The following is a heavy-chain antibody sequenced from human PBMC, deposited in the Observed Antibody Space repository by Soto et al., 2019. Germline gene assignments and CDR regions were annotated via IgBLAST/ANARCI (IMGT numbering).Heavy chain of an antibody. D-gene: IGHD3-10*01. CDR1: GYTFTSYG. Sequence: ASVKVSCKASGYTFTSYGISWVRQAPGQGLEWMGWISAYNGNTNYAQMLQGRVTMTTDTSTRTAYMELRTLRSDDTAVYYCAREGYYSGSGSFSPPRYYGMDVWGQGTTVTVS. CDR2: ISAYNGNT. J-gene: IGHJ6*02. CDR3: AREGYYSGSGSFSPPRYYGMDV. V-gene: IGHV1-18*01.